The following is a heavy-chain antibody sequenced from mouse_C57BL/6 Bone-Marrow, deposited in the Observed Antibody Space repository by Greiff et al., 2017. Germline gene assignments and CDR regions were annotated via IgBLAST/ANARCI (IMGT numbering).Heavy chain of an antibody. CDR3: ARLQLGPWFAY. CDR1: GFTFSSYG. J-gene: IGHJ3*01. CDR2: ISSGGSYT. Sequence: EVKLVESGGDLVKPGGSLKLSCAASGFTFSSYGMSWVRQTPDKRLEWVATISSGGSYTYYPDSVKGRFTISRDNAKNTMYLQMSSLKSEYTSMYYCARLQLGPWFAYWGHGTLVTVSA. D-gene: IGHD4-1*02. V-gene: IGHV5-6*01.